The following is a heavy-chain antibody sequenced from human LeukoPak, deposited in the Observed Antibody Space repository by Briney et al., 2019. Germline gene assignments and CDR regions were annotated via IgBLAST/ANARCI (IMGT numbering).Heavy chain of an antibody. CDR2: IYPGDSDT. J-gene: IGHJ4*02. Sequence: GESLKISCKGSGYSFTSYWIGWVRQMPGKGLEWMGIIYPGDSDTRYSPSFQGQVTISADKSISTAYLQWSSLKASDTAMYYCARRSYVWGSYRPLEYYSDYWGQGTLVTVSS. CDR3: ARRSYVWGSYRPLEYYSDY. V-gene: IGHV5-51*01. D-gene: IGHD3-16*02. CDR1: GYSFTSYW.